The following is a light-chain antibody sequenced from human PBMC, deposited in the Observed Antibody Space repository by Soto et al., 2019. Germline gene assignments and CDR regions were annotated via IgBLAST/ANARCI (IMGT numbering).Light chain of an antibody. CDR3: QHYDYATAT. Sequence: EIVLTQSPGTLSLSPGERATLSCRASQSVSSNLVAWYQQKRGQAPRLFIYGASSRATGIPDRFSGSGSGTDFTLTISRLEPEDFAVYYCQHYDYATATFGQGAKVEIK. J-gene: IGKJ1*01. CDR2: GAS. CDR1: QSVSSNL. V-gene: IGKV3-20*01.